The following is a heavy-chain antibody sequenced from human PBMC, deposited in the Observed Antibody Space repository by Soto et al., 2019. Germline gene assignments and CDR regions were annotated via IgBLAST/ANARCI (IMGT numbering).Heavy chain of an antibody. CDR3: ARERHLRYLVWLRPFNWFDP. D-gene: IGHD3-9*01. V-gene: IGHV4-34*01. Sequence: SETLSLTCAVYGGSFSGYYWSWIRQPPGKGLEWIGEINHSGSTKYNPSLKSRGTISVDTYTNQFSLKLSSVTAADTAVYYCARERHLRYLVWLRPFNWFDPWGQRNLGTGSS. CDR1: GGSFSGYY. CDR2: INHSGST. J-gene: IGHJ5*02.